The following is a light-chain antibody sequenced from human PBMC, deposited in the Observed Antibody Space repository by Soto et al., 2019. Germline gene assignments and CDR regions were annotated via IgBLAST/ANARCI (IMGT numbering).Light chain of an antibody. V-gene: IGLV1-44*01. J-gene: IGLJ1*01. CDR2: SDN. CDR1: SSNIGSNT. Sequence: HSALTQSPSASGTPGQRVTISCSGSSSNIGSNTVNWYHQLPGTAPKLLIYSDNQRPSGVPDRFSGSKSGTSASLAISGLQSEDEADYCYAGWDDSLNGYVFASGTKVTVL. CDR3: AGWDDSLNGYV.